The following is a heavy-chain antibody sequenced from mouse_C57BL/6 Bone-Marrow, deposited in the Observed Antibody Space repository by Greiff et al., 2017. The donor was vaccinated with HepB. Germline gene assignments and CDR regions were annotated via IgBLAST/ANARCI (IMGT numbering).Heavy chain of an antibody. CDR2: IHPNSGST. CDR1: GYTFTSYW. CDR3: ARWLLRNYYAMDY. Sequence: QVQLQQPGAELVKPGASVKLSCKASGYTFTSYWMHWVKQRPGQGLEWIGMIHPNSGSTNYNEKFKSKATLTVDKSSSTAYMQLSSLTSEDSAVYYCARWLLRNYYAMDYWGQGTSVTVSS. D-gene: IGHD2-3*01. V-gene: IGHV1-64*01. J-gene: IGHJ4*01.